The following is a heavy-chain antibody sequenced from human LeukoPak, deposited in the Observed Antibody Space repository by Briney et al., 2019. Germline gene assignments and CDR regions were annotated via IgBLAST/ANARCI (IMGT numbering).Heavy chain of an antibody. D-gene: IGHD6-19*01. CDR2: IYPGDSDT. V-gene: IGHV5-51*01. CDR3: ASQLLDGSGPPGY. CDR1: EYSFTNYW. J-gene: IGHJ4*02. Sequence: RGESLKISCKGSEYSFTNYWIGWVRQMPGKGLEWMGIIYPGDSDTRYSPSFQGQVTISADKSISTAYLQWSSLKASDTAIYYCASQLLDGSGPPGYWGQGTLVTVSS.